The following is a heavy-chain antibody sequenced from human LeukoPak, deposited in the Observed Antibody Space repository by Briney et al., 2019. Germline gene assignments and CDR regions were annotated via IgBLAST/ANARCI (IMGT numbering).Heavy chain of an antibody. Sequence: PGGSLRLSCAASGFTFSSYAMSWVRQAPGKGLEWVSAISGSGGSTYYADSVKGRFTISRDNSKNTLYLQMNSLRAEDTAVYYCAKDYCSSTSCRILHYFDYWGQGTLVTVSS. CDR1: GFTFSSYA. D-gene: IGHD2-2*01. CDR3: AKDYCSSTSCRILHYFDY. V-gene: IGHV3-23*01. J-gene: IGHJ4*02. CDR2: ISGSGGST.